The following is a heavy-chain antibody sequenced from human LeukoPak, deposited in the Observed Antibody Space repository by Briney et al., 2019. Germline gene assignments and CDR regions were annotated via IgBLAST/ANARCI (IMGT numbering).Heavy chain of an antibody. CDR1: GGTFSSYA. CDR3: TRAYEYGWFDP. D-gene: IGHD3-16*01. CDR2: IIPILGIA. J-gene: IGHJ5*02. V-gene: IGHV1-69*04. Sequence: SVKVSCKASGGTFSSYAISWVRQAPGQGLEWMGRIIPILGIANYAQKFQGRVTITADKSTSTAYMDLSRLRSDDTAVYYCTRAYEYGWFDPWGQGTLVIVSS.